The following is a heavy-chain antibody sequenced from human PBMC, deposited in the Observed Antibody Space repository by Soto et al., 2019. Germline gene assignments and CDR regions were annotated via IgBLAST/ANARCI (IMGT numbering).Heavy chain of an antibody. D-gene: IGHD6-6*01. J-gene: IGHJ6*02. CDR1: GFTFSNYA. Sequence: GGSLRLSCAASGFTFSNYAMSWVRQAPGKGLEWVAVIWYDGSNKYYADSVKGRFTISRDNSKNTLYLQMNSLRAEDTAVYYCARDGSSPSDYYYYGMDVWGQGTTVTVSS. CDR3: ARDGSSPSDYYYYGMDV. CDR2: IWYDGSNK. V-gene: IGHV3-33*08.